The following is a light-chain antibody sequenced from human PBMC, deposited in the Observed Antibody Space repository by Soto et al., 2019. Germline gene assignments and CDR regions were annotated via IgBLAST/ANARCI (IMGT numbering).Light chain of an antibody. CDR1: QSVSNY. J-gene: IGKJ5*01. CDR2: DAS. V-gene: IGKV3-11*01. Sequence: VLTQSPATLALSPGERATLSCRASQSVSNYLAWYQQKPGQAPRLLIYDASNRATGIPGRFSGSGSGTDFTLTISSLEPEDSAVYYCQQRSNWPPITFGQGTRLEI. CDR3: QQRSNWPPIT.